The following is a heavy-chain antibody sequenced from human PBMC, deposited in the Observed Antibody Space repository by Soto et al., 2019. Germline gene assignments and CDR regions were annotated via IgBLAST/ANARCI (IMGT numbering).Heavy chain of an antibody. D-gene: IGHD1-26*01. Sequence: QLQLQESGPGLVKPSETLSLTCTVSGGSISSSSYYWGWIRQPPGKGLEWIGSIYYSGSTYYNPSLQSRVTISVDTYKKQLSLKMSSVTAADTAVYYCARTSGRYLWYFDYWGQGTLVTVSS. CDR3: ARTSGRYLWYFDY. CDR2: IYYSGST. V-gene: IGHV4-39*01. J-gene: IGHJ4*02. CDR1: GGSISSSSYY.